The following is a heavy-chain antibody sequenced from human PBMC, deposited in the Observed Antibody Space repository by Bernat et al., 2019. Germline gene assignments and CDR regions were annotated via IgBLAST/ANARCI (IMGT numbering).Heavy chain of an antibody. CDR1: GSTFSTYG. D-gene: IGHD2-15*01. Sequence: QVQLVESGGGVVQPGRSLRLSCAASGSTFSTYGMHWVRQAPGKGLEWVAVIWSDGTNKYYADSVKGRFTISRDNSKDTMYLQMNSLRAEDTAVYSCARASGPFDYWGQGTLVTVSS. CDR3: ARASGPFDY. V-gene: IGHV3-33*01. CDR2: IWSDGTNK. J-gene: IGHJ4*02.